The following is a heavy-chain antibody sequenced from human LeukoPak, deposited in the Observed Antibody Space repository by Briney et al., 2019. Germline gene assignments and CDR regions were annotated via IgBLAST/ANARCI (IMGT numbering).Heavy chain of an antibody. CDR3: AKYMSSGC. J-gene: IGHJ4*02. V-gene: IGHV3-23*01. CDR1: EFTFNSYE. D-gene: IGHD6-19*01. Sequence: GGSLRLSCAASEFTFNSYEMNWVRQAPGKGLEWVAGVSGSGDSTYYADSVKGRFTISRDNSKNTLYLQMNSLRAEDTAVYYCAKYMSSGCWGQGTLVTVSS. CDR2: VSGSGDST.